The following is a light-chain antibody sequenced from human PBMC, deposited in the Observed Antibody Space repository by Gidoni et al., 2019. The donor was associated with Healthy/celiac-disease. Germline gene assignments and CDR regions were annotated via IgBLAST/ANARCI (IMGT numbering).Light chain of an antibody. V-gene: IGKV3-15*01. Sequence: EIVMTQSPATLSVSPGERATLSCRASQSVSSNLAWYQQKPGQAPRLLIYGASTRATGIPARFSGSGSGTEFTLTISSLQSEDFAVYYCQQYNNWPITCXXXTRLEIK. CDR1: QSVSSN. CDR2: GAS. J-gene: IGKJ5*01. CDR3: QQYNNWPIT.